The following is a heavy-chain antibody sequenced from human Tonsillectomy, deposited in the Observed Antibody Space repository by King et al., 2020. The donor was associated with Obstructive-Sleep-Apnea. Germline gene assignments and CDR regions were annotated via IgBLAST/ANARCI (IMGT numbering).Heavy chain of an antibody. D-gene: IGHD3-10*01. CDR3: AKDINYGSGSYPLGVGYGMDV. Sequence: DVQLVQSGGVVIQPGGSLRLSCAASGFTFEDYAMHWVRQAPGKGLEWVSLSWDGGSPYYADSVKGRFTISRDNSKNSLYLQMNSLRVEDTALYYCAKDINYGSGSYPLGVGYGMDVWGQGTTVTVSS. CDR2: SWDGGSP. V-gene: IGHV3-43D*03. J-gene: IGHJ6*02. CDR1: GFTFEDYA.